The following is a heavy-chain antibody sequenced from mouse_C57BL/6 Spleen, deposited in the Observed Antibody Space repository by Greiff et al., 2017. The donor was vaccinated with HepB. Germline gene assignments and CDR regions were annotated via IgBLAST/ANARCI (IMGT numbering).Heavy chain of an antibody. CDR1: GYTFTDYN. CDR2: IYPKNGGT. J-gene: IGHJ4*01. Sequence: VQLQQSGPELVKPGASVKMSCKASGYTFTDYNMHWVKQSHGKSLEWIGNIYPKNGGTRYNQKFKGKATLTVNNSSSTAYLELRSLTSEESAVYYCARAPFYYYGSHAMDCWGQGTSVTVAS. V-gene: IGHV1-22*01. CDR3: ARAPFYYYGSHAMDC. D-gene: IGHD1-1*01.